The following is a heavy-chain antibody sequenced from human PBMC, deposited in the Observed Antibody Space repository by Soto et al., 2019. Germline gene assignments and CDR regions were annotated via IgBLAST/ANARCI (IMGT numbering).Heavy chain of an antibody. J-gene: IGHJ4*02. CDR3: AKDLDSSGWYTFLFDY. CDR2: ISASGGST. V-gene: IGHV3-23*01. CDR1: GFTFSGYA. Sequence: GGSLRLSCAASGFTFSGYAMSWGRQAPGKGLEWGSVISASGGSTYYADSVKGRFTTSKDNSKNTTYLQMNSLRAEDTAIYYCAKDLDSSGWYTFLFDYWGRGTLVTVSS. D-gene: IGHD6-19*01.